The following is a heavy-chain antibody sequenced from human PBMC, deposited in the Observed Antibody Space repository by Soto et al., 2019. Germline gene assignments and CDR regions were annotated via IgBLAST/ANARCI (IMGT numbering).Heavy chain of an antibody. CDR3: ARDRNHIVVAPAATYYFDY. D-gene: IGHD2-2*01. CDR1: GYTFTGYY. CDR2: INPNSGGT. Sequence: ASVKVSCKASGYTFTGYYMHWVRQAPGQGLEWMGWINPNSGGTNYAQKFQGRVTMTRDTSISTAYMELSRLGSDDTAVYYCARDRNHIVVAPAATYYFDYWGQGTLVTVSS. V-gene: IGHV1-2*02. J-gene: IGHJ4*02.